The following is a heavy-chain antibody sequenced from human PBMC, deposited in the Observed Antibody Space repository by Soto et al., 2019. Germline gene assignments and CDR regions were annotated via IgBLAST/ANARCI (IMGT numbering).Heavy chain of an antibody. CDR1: GFTLSGSA. CDR2: IRSKANSYAT. J-gene: IGHJ4*02. D-gene: IGHD3-22*01. CDR3: SSRYYYDSSGSNY. V-gene: IGHV3-73*01. Sequence: EVPLVESGGGLVQPGGSLKLSCAASGFTLSGSAMHWVRQASGKGLEWVGRIRSKANSYATAYAASVKGRFTISRDDSKNTAYLQMNSLKTEDTAVYYCSSRYYYDSSGSNYWGQGTLVTVSS.